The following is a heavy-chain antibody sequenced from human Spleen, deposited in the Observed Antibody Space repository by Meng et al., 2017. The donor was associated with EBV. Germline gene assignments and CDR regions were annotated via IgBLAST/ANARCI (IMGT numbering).Heavy chain of an antibody. CDR3: ARESGRGYTPDF. CDR1: GGAFRYSA. Sequence: GGGVTKPGSSGGVSCKASGGAFRYSAISWVRQAPGQGLEWMGGLIPDFGTPDYAPNYQDRVTITADESTSTAYMELNSLTTEDTAIYYCARESGRGYTPDFWGQGTLVTVSS. CDR2: LIPDFGTP. D-gene: IGHD3-10*01. V-gene: IGHV1-69*01. J-gene: IGHJ4*02.